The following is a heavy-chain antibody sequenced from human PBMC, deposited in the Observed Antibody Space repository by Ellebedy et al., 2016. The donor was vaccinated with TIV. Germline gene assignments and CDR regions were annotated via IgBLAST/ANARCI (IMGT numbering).Heavy chain of an antibody. V-gene: IGHV4-39*01. Sequence: SETLSLXXIVSGGSISSSSYYWGWIRQPPGKGLEWIGSIYYSGSTYYNASLKSRVTISVDTSRNQFSLKLTSVTAADTAVYYCARHVWFGAPKQHRGLDYWGQGTMVTVSS. CDR1: GGSISSSSYY. CDR3: ARHVWFGAPKQHRGLDY. J-gene: IGHJ4*02. D-gene: IGHD3-10*01. CDR2: IYYSGST.